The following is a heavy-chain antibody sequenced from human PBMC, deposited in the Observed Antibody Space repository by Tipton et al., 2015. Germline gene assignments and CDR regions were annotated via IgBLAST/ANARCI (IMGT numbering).Heavy chain of an antibody. CDR1: GASVSSGFYY. V-gene: IGHV4-61*01. J-gene: IGHJ1*01. CDR3: ARGQDETTSGEYFTH. D-gene: IGHD4-17*01. CDR2: VVVPGST. Sequence: TLSLTCSVSGASVSSGFYYWTWIRQPPGKGLEWIGYVVVPGSTNFTPSFRSRVTISVDTSKNQFPLDWMSVTAADRGMYYCARGQDETTSGEYFTHWGQGTLVTVSS.